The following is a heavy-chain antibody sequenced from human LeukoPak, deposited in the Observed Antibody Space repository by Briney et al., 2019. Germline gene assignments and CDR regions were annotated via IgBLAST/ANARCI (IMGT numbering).Heavy chain of an antibody. J-gene: IGHJ5*02. CDR1: GYSISSGYQ. V-gene: IGHV4-38-2*02. CDR2: ILHSGSA. Sequence: SETLSLTCAVSGYSISSGYQWAWIRQSPGQGLEWIGSILHSGSAHYNPSLKSRVTISVETSNNQFSLKMYSVTAADTAVYYCARDPRWLTPDCTSTSCYENYFDPWGQGTLVTVSS. CDR3: ARDPRWLTPDCTSTSCYENYFDP. D-gene: IGHD2-2*01.